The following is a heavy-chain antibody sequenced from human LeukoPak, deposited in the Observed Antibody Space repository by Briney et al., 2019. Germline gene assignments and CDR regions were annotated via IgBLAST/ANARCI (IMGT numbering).Heavy chain of an antibody. CDR3: AKDRTAGYDGLVDY. CDR2: IKQDGSVK. CDR1: GFXFRNHW. Sequence: GGSLRLSCTASGFXFRNHWIGWVRQAPGKGLEWVANIKQDGSVKYYTDSVKGRFTISRDNSKNTLYLQMNSLRAEDTAVYYCAKDRTAGYDGLVDYWGQGTLVTVSS. D-gene: IGHD5-12*01. J-gene: IGHJ4*02. V-gene: IGHV3-7*01.